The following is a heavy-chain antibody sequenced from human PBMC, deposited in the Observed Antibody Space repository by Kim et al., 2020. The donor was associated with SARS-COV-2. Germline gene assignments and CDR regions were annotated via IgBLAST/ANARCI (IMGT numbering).Heavy chain of an antibody. CDR3: ARDRPIVGATEREVHFDY. J-gene: IGHJ4*02. CDR1: GYTFTSYG. Sequence: ASVKVSCKASGYTFTSYGISWVRQAPGQGLEWMGWISAYNGNTNYAQKLQGRVTMTTDTSTSTAYMELRSLRSDDTAVYYCARDRPIVGATEREVHFDYWGQGTLVTVSS. D-gene: IGHD1-26*01. CDR2: ISAYNGNT. V-gene: IGHV1-18*04.